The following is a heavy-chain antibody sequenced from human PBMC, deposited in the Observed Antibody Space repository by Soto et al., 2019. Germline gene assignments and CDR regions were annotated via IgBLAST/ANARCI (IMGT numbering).Heavy chain of an antibody. D-gene: IGHD2-2*02. CDR2: INPSGGST. V-gene: IGHV1-46*01. CDR1: GYTFTSYY. Sequence: ASVKVSCKASGYTFTSYYMHWVRQAPGQGLEWMGIINPSGGSTSYAQKFQGRVTMTRDTSTGAVYMELSSLRSEDTAVYYCATSKPDIVVVPAAILSPNNWFDPWGQGTLVTVSS. CDR3: ATSKPDIVVVPAAILSPNNWFDP. J-gene: IGHJ5*02.